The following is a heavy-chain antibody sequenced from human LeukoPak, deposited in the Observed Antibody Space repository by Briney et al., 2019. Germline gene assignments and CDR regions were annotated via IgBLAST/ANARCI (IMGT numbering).Heavy chain of an antibody. Sequence: PGRSLRLSCAASGFTFSSYAMHWVRQAPGKGLEWVAVISYDGSNKYYADSVKGRFTISRDNSKNTLYLQMNILRAEDTAVYYCARDRGDYYDSSGPLDYWGQGTLVTVSS. V-gene: IGHV3-30-3*01. J-gene: IGHJ4*02. CDR2: ISYDGSNK. D-gene: IGHD3-22*01. CDR1: GFTFSSYA. CDR3: ARDRGDYYDSSGPLDY.